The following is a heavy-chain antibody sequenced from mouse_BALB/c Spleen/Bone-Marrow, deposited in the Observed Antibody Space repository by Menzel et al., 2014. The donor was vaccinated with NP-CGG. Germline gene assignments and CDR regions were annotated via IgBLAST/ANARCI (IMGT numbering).Heavy chain of an antibody. J-gene: IGHJ3*01. Sequence: VQLQESGAELAKPGASVKMSCKASGYTFXSYWMHWVKQRPGQGLEWIGYINPSTGYTEYNQNVKDKATLTADKSSSTVYMQLSSLTSEDSAVYYCAREGDDPWFAYWRQGTLVTVSA. D-gene: IGHD2-12*01. V-gene: IGHV1-7*01. CDR1: GYTFXSYW. CDR3: AREGDDPWFAY. CDR2: INPSTGYT.